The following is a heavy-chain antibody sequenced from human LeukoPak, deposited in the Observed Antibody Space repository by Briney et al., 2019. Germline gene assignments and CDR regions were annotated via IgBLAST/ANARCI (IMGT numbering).Heavy chain of an antibody. D-gene: IGHD5-12*01. CDR2: IGGGGGT. CDR3: AKGNSGYNSGYYYHFFDY. Sequence: PGGSLRLSCAASGFTFNTYAMSWVRQAPGKGLEWVSSIGGGGGTYHADSLKGRFTISRDNSKNTLYLQMNSLRAEDTAVYYCAKGNSGYNSGYYYHFFDYWGQGTLVTVSS. CDR1: GFTFNTYA. V-gene: IGHV3-23*01. J-gene: IGHJ4*02.